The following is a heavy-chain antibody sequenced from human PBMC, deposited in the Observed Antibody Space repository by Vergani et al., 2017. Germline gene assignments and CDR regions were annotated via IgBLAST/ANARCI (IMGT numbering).Heavy chain of an antibody. CDR3: AKREGCSGGSCYSRYYYYYMDV. D-gene: IGHD2-15*01. J-gene: IGHJ6*03. V-gene: IGHV3-23*04. CDR2: ISGSGGST. CDR1: GFTFQAFA. Sequence: VEAGGGLVQPGGSLRLSCTASGFTFQAFAFHWVRQVSGRGLEWGSAISGSGGSTYYADSVKGRFTISRDNSKNTLYLQMNSLRAEDTAVYYCAKREGCSGGSCYSRYYYYYMDVWGKGTTVTVSS.